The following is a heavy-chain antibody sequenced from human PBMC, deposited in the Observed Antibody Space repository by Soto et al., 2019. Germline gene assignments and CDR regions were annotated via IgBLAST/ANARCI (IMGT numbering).Heavy chain of an antibody. V-gene: IGHV3-23*01. CDR3: AKKVASMVRGVPVDY. J-gene: IGHJ4*02. CDR2: ISGSGGST. D-gene: IGHD3-10*01. Sequence: GGALRLSCAASGFAFSSYAMSWVRQAPGKGLEWVSAISGSGGSTYYADSVKGRFTISRDNSKNTLYLQMNSLRAEDTAVYYCAKKVASMVRGVPVDYWGQGTLVTVSS. CDR1: GFAFSSYA.